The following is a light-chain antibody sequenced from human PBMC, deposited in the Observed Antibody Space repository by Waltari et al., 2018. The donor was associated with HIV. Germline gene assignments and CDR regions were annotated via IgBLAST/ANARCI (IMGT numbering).Light chain of an antibody. CDR1: NLGSGR. CDR2: DYT. J-gene: IGLJ2*01. Sequence: SYVLSQPPSVSVAPGKTATITCGGTNLGSGRVHWYQPRPGQAPVLVGFDYTDRPSGIPERFSGANSGNTATLTITRVEVGDEADYYCQVWDGNTDVWIFGGGTKLTVL. CDR3: QVWDGNTDVWI. V-gene: IGLV3-21*03.